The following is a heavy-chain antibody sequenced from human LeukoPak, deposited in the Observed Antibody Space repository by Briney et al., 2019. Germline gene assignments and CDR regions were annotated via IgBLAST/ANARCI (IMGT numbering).Heavy chain of an antibody. Sequence: PGGSLRLSCAASGFTFHNYAITWVRQALGKGLEWVSTMSSTGINTYYADSVKGRFTLSRDNSKTTLYLQMNSLRAEDTAVYYCAKDLRGNWNYFDSWGQGTLVTVSS. CDR2: MSSTGINT. J-gene: IGHJ5*01. CDR3: AKDLRGNWNYFDS. CDR1: GFTFHNYA. V-gene: IGHV3-23*01. D-gene: IGHD1-7*01.